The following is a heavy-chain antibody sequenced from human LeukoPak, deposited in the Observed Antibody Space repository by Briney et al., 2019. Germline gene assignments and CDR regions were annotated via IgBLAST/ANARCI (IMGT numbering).Heavy chain of an antibody. J-gene: IGHJ3*01. CDR1: GGSISGYY. D-gene: IGHD1-26*01. CDR2: IYYSGNT. CDR3: ARSQWELR. Sequence: SETLSLTCTVSGGSISGYYWSWLRQPPGKGLEWIGYIYYSGNTNYNPSLKSRVTISVDTSKNQFSLKLSSVTAADTAVYYCARSQWELRWGQGTMVTVSS. V-gene: IGHV4-59*01.